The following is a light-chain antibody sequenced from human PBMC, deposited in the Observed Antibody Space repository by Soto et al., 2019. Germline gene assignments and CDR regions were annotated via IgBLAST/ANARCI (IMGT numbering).Light chain of an antibody. Sequence: DIQMTQSPSSLSASVGDRVTITCRASQSISRYLNWYQQKPGKAPKLLIYAASSLQSGVPSRFSGSGSGTDFTLAISSLQPEDFATYYGQQSYSTLTWTFGQGTKVEIK. V-gene: IGKV1-39*01. CDR3: QQSYSTLTWT. J-gene: IGKJ1*01. CDR1: QSISRY. CDR2: AAS.